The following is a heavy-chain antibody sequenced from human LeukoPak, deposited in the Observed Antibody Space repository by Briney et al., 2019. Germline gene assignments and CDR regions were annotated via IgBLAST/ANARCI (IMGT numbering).Heavy chain of an antibody. CDR2: IYISGST. CDR1: GGSISSYY. J-gene: IGHJ6*02. Sequence: SETLSLTCTVSGGSISSYYWSWIRQPAGKGLEWIGRIYISGSTNYNPSLKSRVTMSVDTSENQFSLKLNSVTAADTAVYYCARERNYGGGSYYHYGMDLWGQGTTVTVSS. V-gene: IGHV4-4*07. D-gene: IGHD4-23*01. CDR3: ARERNYGGGSYYHYGMDL.